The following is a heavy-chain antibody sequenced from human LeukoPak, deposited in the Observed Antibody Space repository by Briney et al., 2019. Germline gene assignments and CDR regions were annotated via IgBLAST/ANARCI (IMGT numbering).Heavy chain of an antibody. CDR1: GSTFITYG. CDR3: ARGSAYSDYYYYGMDV. Sequence: PGGSRRLPCPPLGSTFITYGIHWARRAPGRGLGGLAFSSYDGSNRFHADSVKGRFTISRDNSKNTLYLHMNSLRPEDTADYYCARGSAYSDYYYYGMDVWGQGTTVTVS. V-gene: IGHV3-30*03. D-gene: IGHD4-11*01. CDR2: SSYDGSNR. J-gene: IGHJ6*02.